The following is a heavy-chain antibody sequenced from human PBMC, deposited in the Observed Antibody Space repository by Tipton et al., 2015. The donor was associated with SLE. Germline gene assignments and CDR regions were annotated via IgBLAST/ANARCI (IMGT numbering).Heavy chain of an antibody. V-gene: IGHV4-4*02. CDR2: IYHSGST. Sequence: TLSLTCAVSGDSIRRINWWSWVRQPPGKGLEWIGEIYHSGSTNYNPSLKSRVTISVDKSKNQFSLKLTSVTAADTAVYYCAKHWGYSPEYWCQGTQVTVSS. D-gene: IGHD3-22*01. J-gene: IGHJ4*02. CDR3: AKHWGYSPEY. CDR1: GDSIRRINW.